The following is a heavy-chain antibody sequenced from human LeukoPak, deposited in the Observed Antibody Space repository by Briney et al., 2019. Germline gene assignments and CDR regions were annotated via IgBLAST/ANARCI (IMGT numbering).Heavy chain of an antibody. CDR1: GYTFTGYY. V-gene: IGHV1-2*02. CDR2: INPNSGGT. CDR3: ARLLGSSSWYSPRWYYFDY. J-gene: IGHJ4*02. D-gene: IGHD6-13*01. Sequence: GASVKVSCKASGYTFTGYYMHWVRQAPGQGLEWMGWINPNSGGTNYAQKFQGRVTMTRDTSISTAYMELSRLRSDDTALYYCARLLGSSSWYSPRWYYFDYWGQGTLVTVSS.